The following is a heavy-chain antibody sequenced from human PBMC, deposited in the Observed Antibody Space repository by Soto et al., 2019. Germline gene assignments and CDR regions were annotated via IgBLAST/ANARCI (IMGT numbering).Heavy chain of an antibody. CDR1: GGTFSSYR. CDR2: IVPIRRTA. V-gene: IGHV1-69*13. J-gene: IGHJ4*02. D-gene: IGHD6-13*01. CDR3: VRDSGAKLSSS. Sequence: ASVKVSCKASGGTFSSYRINWVRQAPGQGLEWVGGIVPIRRTADYAQTFQGRVSITADESARTSYMELRSPRSQDTAVYYCVRDSGAKLSSSWGQGTLVTVSS.